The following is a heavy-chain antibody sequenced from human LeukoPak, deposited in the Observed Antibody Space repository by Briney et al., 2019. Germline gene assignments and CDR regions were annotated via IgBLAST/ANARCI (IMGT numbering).Heavy chain of an antibody. J-gene: IGHJ4*02. CDR1: GFTLDDYG. D-gene: IGHD6-13*01. CDR2: ISWNSASV. CDR3: AKDYGYSSSWYDY. V-gene: IGHV3-9*01. Sequence: GGSLRLSCEASGFTLDDYGMHWVRQAPAKGLEWVSTISWNSASVGYVDSVKGRFTISRDNAKKTLYLQMNSLRPEDTALYYCAKDYGYSSSWYDYWGQGTLVTVSS.